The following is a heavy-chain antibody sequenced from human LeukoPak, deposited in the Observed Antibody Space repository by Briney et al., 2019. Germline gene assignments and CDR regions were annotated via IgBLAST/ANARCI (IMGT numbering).Heavy chain of an antibody. D-gene: IGHD3/OR15-3a*01. J-gene: IGHJ4*02. Sequence: GWSLRLSCAASGFSFSSYWMSWVRQAPGTGLEWVANIKQDGREKYYVDSVKGRFTISRDNAKNSLYLQMNSLRAEDTAVYYCARVRGSKSSDWAFDYWGQGTLVTVSS. CDR2: IKQDGREK. CDR1: GFSFSSYW. CDR3: ARVRGSKSSDWAFDY. V-gene: IGHV3-7*01.